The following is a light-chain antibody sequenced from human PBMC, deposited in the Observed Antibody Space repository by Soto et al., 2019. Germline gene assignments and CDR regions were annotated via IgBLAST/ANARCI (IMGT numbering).Light chain of an antibody. J-gene: IGLJ1*01. CDR1: FNDVGGYNY. CDR2: EVY. CDR3: SSYTDSSNYV. Sequence: QSALTQPPSASGSPGQSVTISCTGTFNDVGGYNYVSWYQQHPGKAPKVIIYEVYKRPSGVPDRFSGSKSGKTASLTVSGLQADDEADYYCSSYTDSSNYVFGTGTKLTVL. V-gene: IGLV2-8*01.